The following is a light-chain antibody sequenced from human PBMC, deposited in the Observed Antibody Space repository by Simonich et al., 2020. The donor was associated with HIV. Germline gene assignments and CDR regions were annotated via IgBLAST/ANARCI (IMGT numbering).Light chain of an antibody. V-gene: IGKV1-12*01. CDR1: KGISSW. CDR2: AAS. Sequence: DLQMTQSPSSVSASVGDRVTITCRASKGISSWLAWYQQKPGKAPKLLIYAASNLQSGVPSRFSGSGSGTGFTLTISSLQPEDFAIYYCQQASSFPRTFGGGTKVEIK. CDR3: QQASSFPRT. J-gene: IGKJ4*01.